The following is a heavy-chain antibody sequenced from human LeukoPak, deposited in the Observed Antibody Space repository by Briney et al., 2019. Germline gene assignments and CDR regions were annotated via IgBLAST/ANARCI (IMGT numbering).Heavy chain of an antibody. J-gene: IGHJ5*02. CDR2: INPSSGGT. V-gene: IGHV1-2*02. CDR1: GYTFTGYY. D-gene: IGHD3-10*01. Sequence: ASVKVSCKASGYTFTGYYMHWVRQAPGQGLEWMGWINPSSGGTNYAQKFQGRVTMTRDTSISTAYMELSRLRSDDTAVYYCARSLLWFGEESSGWFDPWGQGTLVTVSS. CDR3: ARSLLWFGEESSGWFDP.